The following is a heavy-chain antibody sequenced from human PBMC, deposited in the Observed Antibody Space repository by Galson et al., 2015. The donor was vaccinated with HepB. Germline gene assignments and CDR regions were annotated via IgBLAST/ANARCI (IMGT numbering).Heavy chain of an antibody. V-gene: IGHV1-3*01. CDR1: GYTFTSYA. J-gene: IGHJ4*02. Sequence: SVKVSCKASGYTFTSYAMHWVRQAPGQRLEWMGWINAGNGNTKYSQKFQGRVTITRDTSASTAYMELSSLRSEDTAVYYCARAGGLGYYDSSGYYLYWGQGTLVTVSS. CDR2: INAGNGNT. D-gene: IGHD3-22*01. CDR3: ARAGGLGYYDSSGYYLY.